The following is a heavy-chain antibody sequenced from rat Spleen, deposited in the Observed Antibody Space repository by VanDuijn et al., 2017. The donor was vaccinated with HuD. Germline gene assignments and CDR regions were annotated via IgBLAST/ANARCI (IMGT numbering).Heavy chain of an antibody. Sequence: EVQLVESDGGLVQPGRSLKLSCAASGFTFSDYYMAWVRQAPTKGLEWVATISYDGSSTYYRDSVKGRFTISRDNAKSTLYLQMDSLRSEDTATYYCARHIIRGTLFDYWGQGVMVTVSS. CDR2: ISYDGSST. CDR1: GFTFSDYY. D-gene: IGHD4-3*01. J-gene: IGHJ2*01. V-gene: IGHV5-29*01. CDR3: ARHIIRGTLFDY.